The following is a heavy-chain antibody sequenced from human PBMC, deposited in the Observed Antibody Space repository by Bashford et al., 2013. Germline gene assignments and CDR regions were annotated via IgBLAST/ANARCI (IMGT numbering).Heavy chain of an antibody. D-gene: IGHD3-10*01. J-gene: IGHJ4*02. CDR3: ALLGFRVPVVGH. V-gene: IGHV4-30-4*01. Sequence: SETLSLTCTVSGGSFTSYDYYWGWIRQPPGKGLEWIGYIYYRGSTYYNSSLKSRISISVDTSRNQFSLNLNSVTAADTAVYYCALLGFRVPVVGHWGQGTLVTVSS. CDR2: IYYRGST. CDR1: GGSFTSYDYY.